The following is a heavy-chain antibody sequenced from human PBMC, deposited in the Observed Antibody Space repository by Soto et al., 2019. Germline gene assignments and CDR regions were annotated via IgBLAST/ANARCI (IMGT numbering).Heavy chain of an antibody. D-gene: IGHD6-13*01. CDR3: TRDASRDSSARGWFDP. V-gene: IGHV3-21*01. CDR1: GFTFRSFT. J-gene: IGHJ5*02. Sequence: PGGSLRLSCAASGFTFRSFTMNWVRQAPGKGLEWVSTISSNSAYIYYTDALRGRSTISRDNAKKSLHLQMNSLRAEDTAVYYCTRDASRDSSARGWFDPWGPGTLVTVSS. CDR2: ISSNSAYI.